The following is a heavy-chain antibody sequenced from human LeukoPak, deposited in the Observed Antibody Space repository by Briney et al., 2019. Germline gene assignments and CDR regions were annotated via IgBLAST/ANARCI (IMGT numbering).Heavy chain of an antibody. Sequence: SETLSLTCTVSGGSISSSSYYWGWIRQPPGKGLEWIGSIYCSGSTYYNPSLGSRVTISVDTSKNQFSLKLSSVTAADTAVYYCARHFFSYSMTTVTIDWFDPWGQGTLVTVSS. CDR1: GGSISSSSYY. CDR2: IYCSGST. J-gene: IGHJ5*02. D-gene: IGHD4-17*01. V-gene: IGHV4-39*01. CDR3: ARHFFSYSMTTVTIDWFDP.